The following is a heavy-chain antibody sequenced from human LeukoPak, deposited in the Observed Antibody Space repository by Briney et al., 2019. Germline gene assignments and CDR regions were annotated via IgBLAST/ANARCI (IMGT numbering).Heavy chain of an antibody. CDR1: GGSFSGYY. J-gene: IGHJ6*02. Sequence: SETLSLTCAVYGGSFSGYYWSWIRQPPGKGLEWIGEINHSGSTNYNPSLKSRVTISVDTPKNQFSLKLSSVTAADTAVYYCARNPTTVVTPYYYYGMDVWGQGTTVTVSS. CDR3: ARNPTTVVTPYYYYGMDV. D-gene: IGHD4-23*01. V-gene: IGHV4-34*01. CDR2: INHSGST.